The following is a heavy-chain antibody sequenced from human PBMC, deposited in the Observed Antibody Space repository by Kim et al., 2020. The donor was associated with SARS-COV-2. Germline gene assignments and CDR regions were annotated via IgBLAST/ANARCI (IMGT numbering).Heavy chain of an antibody. V-gene: IGHV3-48*02. D-gene: IGHD3-10*01. CDR3: ARDRAMRRVYGSGLYYYGMDV. CDR1: GFTFSSYS. CDR2: ISSSSSTI. Sequence: GGSLRLSCAASGFTFSSYSMNWVRQAPGKGLEWVSYISSSSSTIYYADSVKGRFTISRDNAKNSLYLQMNSLRDEDTAVYYCARDRAMRRVYGSGLYYYGMDVWGQGPTVTVSS. J-gene: IGHJ6*02.